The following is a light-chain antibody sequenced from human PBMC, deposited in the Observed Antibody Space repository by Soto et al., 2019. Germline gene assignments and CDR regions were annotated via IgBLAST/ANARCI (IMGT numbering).Light chain of an antibody. CDR3: SSYTSTSTLV. J-gene: IGLJ1*01. Sequence: QSALTQPPSVSGSPGQSVTISCTGTGSDFGRYNRVSWYQHTPGTAPKLLIYEVTNRPSGVSNRFSGSRSGNTASLTISGLQAEDEADYYCSSYTSTSTLVFGTGTKLTVL. CDR1: GSDFGRYNR. CDR2: EVT. V-gene: IGLV2-18*02.